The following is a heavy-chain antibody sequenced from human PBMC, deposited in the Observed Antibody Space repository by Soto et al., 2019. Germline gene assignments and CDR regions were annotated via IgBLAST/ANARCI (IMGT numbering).Heavy chain of an antibody. V-gene: IGHV3-9*01. CDR3: AKDMENGYNPYYYYGMDV. D-gene: IGHD3-10*01. CDR1: GFNFNDYG. J-gene: IGHJ6*02. CDR2: ISWNSVSI. Sequence: GGSLRLSCAASGFNFNDYGMHWVRQAPGKXLEWVSSISWNSVSIGYADSVKGRFTISRDNAKNSLYLQMNSLRAEDTALYYCAKDMENGYNPYYYYGMDVWGQGATVTVSS.